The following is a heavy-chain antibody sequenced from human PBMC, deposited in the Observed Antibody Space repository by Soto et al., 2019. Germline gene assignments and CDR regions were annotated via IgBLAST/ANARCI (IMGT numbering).Heavy chain of an antibody. CDR2: FCDGGDT. CDR3: ARDTGIAPGRGSPDL. V-gene: IGHV4-61*01. Sequence: PSETLSLTCTVSGGSVSSSNYCWAWIRQPPGKRLEWLGRFCDGGDTNYNPSLKNRVTISIDTSKNQFSLNLNSVTAADTAVYYCARDTGIAPGRGSPDLWGQGNLVTVSS. CDR1: GGSVSSSNYC. J-gene: IGHJ5*02. D-gene: IGHD6-25*01.